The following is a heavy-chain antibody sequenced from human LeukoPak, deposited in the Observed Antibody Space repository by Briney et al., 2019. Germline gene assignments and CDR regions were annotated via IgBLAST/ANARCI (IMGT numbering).Heavy chain of an antibody. CDR3: ARDATTELGTVYMDV. J-gene: IGHJ6*03. Sequence: GGSLRVSCAASGFTFSTSWMHWVRQAPGKGLVWVSRINSDGSSTIYADSVKGRFTISRDNAKNSLYLQMNSLRVEDTAVYYCARDATTELGTVYMDVWGKGTTVTISS. CDR2: INSDGSST. CDR1: GFTFSTSW. D-gene: IGHD4-17*01. V-gene: IGHV3-74*01.